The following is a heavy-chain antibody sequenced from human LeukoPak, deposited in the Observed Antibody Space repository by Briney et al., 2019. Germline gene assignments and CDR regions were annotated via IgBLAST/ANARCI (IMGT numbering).Heavy chain of an antibody. Sequence: GGSLRLSCAASGFTFSSYAMSWVRQAPGKGLEWVSAISGSGGSTYYADSVKGRFTISRDNAKNSLYLQMNSLRAEDTAVYYCARGTRYYGDLDLDYWGQGTLVTVSS. CDR2: ISGSGGST. V-gene: IGHV3-23*01. CDR1: GFTFSSYA. J-gene: IGHJ4*02. D-gene: IGHD4-17*01. CDR3: ARGTRYYGDLDLDY.